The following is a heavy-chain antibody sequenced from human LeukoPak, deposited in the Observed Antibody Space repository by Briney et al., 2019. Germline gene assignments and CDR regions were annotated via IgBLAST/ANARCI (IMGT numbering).Heavy chain of an antibody. D-gene: IGHD2-8*02. J-gene: IGHJ4*02. CDR3: ARVYCSGGVCWSTAGFDY. Sequence: SETLSLTCTVSGGSITDNFWGWIRQTPEKGLEWIAYIHHTGATRNNPSINGRVTISVDTSKNQISLKLNTVTVADTALYYCARVYCSGGVCWSTAGFDYWGQGTPVTVSS. CDR1: GGSITDNF. CDR2: IHHTGAT. V-gene: IGHV4-59*01.